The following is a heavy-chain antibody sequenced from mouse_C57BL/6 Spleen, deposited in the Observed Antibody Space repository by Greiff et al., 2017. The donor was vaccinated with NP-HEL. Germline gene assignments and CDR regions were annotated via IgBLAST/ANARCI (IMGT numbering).Heavy chain of an antibody. CDR2: INPNNGGT. Sequence: EVQLQQSGPELVKPGASVKISCKASGYTFTDYYMNWVKQSHGKSLEWIGDINPNNGGTSYNQKFKGKATLTVDKSSSTAYMELRSLTSEDSAVYYCARFEHRTDFDYWGQGTTLTVSS. V-gene: IGHV1-26*01. D-gene: IGHD1-1*01. J-gene: IGHJ2*01. CDR1: GYTFTDYY. CDR3: ARFEHRTDFDY.